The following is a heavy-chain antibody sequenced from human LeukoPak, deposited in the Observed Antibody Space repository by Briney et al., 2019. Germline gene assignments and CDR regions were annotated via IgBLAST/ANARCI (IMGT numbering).Heavy chain of an antibody. Sequence: PGGSLRLSCAASGFTFSNYWMTWVRQAPGKGLEWVANINRDGSERYYVDSVKGRFTISRDNSKNTLYLQMNSLRAEDTAVYYCARDSPRSSGWYLDYWGQGTLVTVSS. CDR1: GFTFSNYW. CDR3: ARDSPRSSGWYLDY. CDR2: INRDGSER. J-gene: IGHJ4*02. D-gene: IGHD6-19*01. V-gene: IGHV3-7*03.